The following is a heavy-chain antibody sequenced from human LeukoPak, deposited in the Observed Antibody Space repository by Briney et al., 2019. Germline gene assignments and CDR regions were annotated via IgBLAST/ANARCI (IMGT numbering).Heavy chain of an antibody. D-gene: IGHD6-19*01. CDR1: GYSISSSNW. J-gene: IGHJ3*02. Sequence: PSDTLSLTCAVSGYSISSSNWWGWIRQPPGKGLEWIGYIYYSGSTYYNPSLKSRVTMSVDTSKNQFSLKLSSVTAVDTAVYYCAGIKSGWSYDAFDIWGQGTMVTVSS. CDR2: IYYSGST. V-gene: IGHV4-28*01. CDR3: AGIKSGWSYDAFDI.